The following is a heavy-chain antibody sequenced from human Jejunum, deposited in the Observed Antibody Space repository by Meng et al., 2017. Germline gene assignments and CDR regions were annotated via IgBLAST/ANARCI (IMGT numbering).Heavy chain of an antibody. CDR1: GASVSSNSAG. V-gene: IGHV6-1*01. Sequence: QIQLQQSGPGLEKPSQTLSLTCSISGASVSSNSAGWNWIRQSPSRGLEWLGRTYYRSKWYIDYAVSVKSRITINPDTSKNQFSLHLNSVTPEDTAVYYCAGGGLVRSTRGYFDYWGQGTLVTVSS. CDR3: AGGGLVRSTRGYFDY. J-gene: IGHJ4*02. D-gene: IGHD1-26*01. CDR2: TYYRSKWYI.